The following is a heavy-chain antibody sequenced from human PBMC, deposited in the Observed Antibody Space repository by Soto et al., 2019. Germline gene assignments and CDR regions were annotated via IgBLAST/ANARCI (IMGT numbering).Heavy chain of an antibody. D-gene: IGHD2-2*01. V-gene: IGHV4-4*07. CDR3: ARGDIVVVPAAQGDYYGMEV. Sequence: PSETLSLTCTVSGGSISSYYWSWIRQPAGKGLEWIGRIYTSGSTNYNPSLKSRVTMSVDTSKNQFSLKLSSVTAADTAVYYCARGDIVVVPAAQGDYYGMEVWGQGTTVT. CDR1: GGSISSYY. J-gene: IGHJ6*02. CDR2: IYTSGST.